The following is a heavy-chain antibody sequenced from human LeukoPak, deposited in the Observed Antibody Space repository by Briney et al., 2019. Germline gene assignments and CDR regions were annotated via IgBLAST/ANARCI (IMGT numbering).Heavy chain of an antibody. J-gene: IGHJ6*03. CDR1: GFTFSSYS. Sequence: GGSLRLSCAASGFTFSSYSMNWVRQAPGKGLEWVSSISSSSSYIYYADSVKGRFTISRDNAKNSLYLQMNSLRAEDTAVYYCARDPHGSSYTWYYYYYMDVWGKGTTVTVSS. D-gene: IGHD6-13*01. CDR3: ARDPHGSSYTWYYYYYMDV. V-gene: IGHV3-21*01. CDR2: ISSSSSYI.